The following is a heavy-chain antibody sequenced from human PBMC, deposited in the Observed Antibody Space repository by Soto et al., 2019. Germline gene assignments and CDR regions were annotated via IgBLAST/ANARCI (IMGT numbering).Heavy chain of an antibody. V-gene: IGHV1-2*02. CDR2: IGPESGAT. CDR3: GRGRSGQIVVFY. D-gene: IGHD1-26*01. J-gene: IGHJ4*02. Sequence: ASVKVSCKASGYSFTGHYIHWVREAPEQGPEWMGEIGPESGATRYAQKFQGRVTMTMDTSITTVYMELNNLRPDDTAIYYCGRGRSGQIVVFYWGQGTPVTVSS. CDR1: GYSFTGHY.